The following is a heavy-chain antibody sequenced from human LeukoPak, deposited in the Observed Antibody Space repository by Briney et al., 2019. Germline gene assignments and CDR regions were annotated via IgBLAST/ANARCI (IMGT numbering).Heavy chain of an antibody. J-gene: IGHJ4*02. Sequence: PGRSLRLSCAASGFTFSSYAMHWVRQAPGKGLEWVAVISYDGSKKYYADSVKGRFTISRDNSKNTLYLQMSSLRAEDTAVYYCAREWELVYWGQGTLVTVSS. CDR1: GFTFSSYA. CDR3: AREWELVY. V-gene: IGHV3-30-3*01. CDR2: ISYDGSKK. D-gene: IGHD1-26*01.